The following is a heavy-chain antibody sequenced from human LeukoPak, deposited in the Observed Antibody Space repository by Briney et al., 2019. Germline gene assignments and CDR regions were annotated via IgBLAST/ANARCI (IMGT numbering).Heavy chain of an antibody. CDR2: IYNSGST. Sequence: SETLSLTCTVSGDSISSSYWSWIRQPPGKGLEWIGYIYNSGSTNYNPSLKSRVTISVDTSKNQFSLKLSSVTAADTAVYYCARENSNSWYLDYWGQGTLVTVSS. CDR3: ARENSNSWYLDY. CDR1: GDSISSSY. D-gene: IGHD6-13*01. J-gene: IGHJ4*02. V-gene: IGHV4-59*01.